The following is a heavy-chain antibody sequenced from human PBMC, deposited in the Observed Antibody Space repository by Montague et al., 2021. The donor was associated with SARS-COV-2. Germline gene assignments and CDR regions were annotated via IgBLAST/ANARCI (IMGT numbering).Heavy chain of an antibody. V-gene: IGHV3-48*03. CDR2: ISSSGSTI. Sequence: SLRLSRAASGFTFSSYEMNWVRQAPGKGLEWVSYISSSGSTIYYADSVKGRFTISRDNAKNSLYLQMNSLRAEDTAVYYCARKSGYYYYYGMDVWGQGTTVTVSS. D-gene: IGHD3-3*01. CDR3: ARKSGYYYYYGMDV. J-gene: IGHJ6*02. CDR1: GFTFSSYE.